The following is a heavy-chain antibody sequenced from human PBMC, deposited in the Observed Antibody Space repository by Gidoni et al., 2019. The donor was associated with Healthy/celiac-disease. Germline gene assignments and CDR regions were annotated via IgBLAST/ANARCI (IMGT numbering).Heavy chain of an antibody. CDR1: GFTFDDYA. Sequence: EVQLVESGGGLVQPGRSLRLSCAASGFTFDDYAMHWVRQAPGKGLEWVSGISGNSGSIGYADAVKGRFTISRDNAKNSLYLQMNSLRAEDTALYYCAKETGAYDAYYYGMDVWGQGTTVTVSS. D-gene: IGHD7-27*01. CDR2: ISGNSGSI. J-gene: IGHJ6*02. CDR3: AKETGAYDAYYYGMDV. V-gene: IGHV3-9*01.